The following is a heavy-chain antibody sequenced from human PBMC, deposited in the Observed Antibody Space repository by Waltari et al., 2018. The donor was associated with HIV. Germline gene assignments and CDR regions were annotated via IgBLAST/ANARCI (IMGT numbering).Heavy chain of an antibody. CDR2: IDPKTGGP. Sequence: QVQLVQSGAEVKKPGASVKLSCKASGYTFTDYYVHWVRQAPGQGLEWMGWIDPKTGGPNYARKFQARVTMTRDTSISTAYMELDRLTSDDTAVYYCARDISSGWYYLRFWGQGTLLTVSS. CDR1: GYTFTDYY. CDR3: ARDISSGWYYLRF. J-gene: IGHJ4*02. D-gene: IGHD6-19*01. V-gene: IGHV1-2*02.